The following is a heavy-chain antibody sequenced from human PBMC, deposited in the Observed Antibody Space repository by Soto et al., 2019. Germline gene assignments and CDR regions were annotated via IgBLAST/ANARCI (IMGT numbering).Heavy chain of an antibody. CDR1: GYTFTSYG. CDR2: ISAYNGNT. V-gene: IGHV1-18*01. CDR3: ARAAVRSTFCYWFDS. J-gene: IGHJ5*01. D-gene: IGHD2-2*01. Sequence: ASAKVSCKAPGYTFTSYGISWVRQAPGQGLEWMGWISAYNGNTNYAQKFQGRVTITADKSTSTAYMELRSLRSDDTAVYYCARAAVRSTFCYWFDSWGPGTLVTVSS.